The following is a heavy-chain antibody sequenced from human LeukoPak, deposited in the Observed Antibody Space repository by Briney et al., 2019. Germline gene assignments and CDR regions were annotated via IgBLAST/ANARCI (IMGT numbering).Heavy chain of an antibody. V-gene: IGHV1-69*05. Sequence: SVKVSCKASGGTFSSYAISWLRQAPGQGLEWMGGIIPIFGTANYAQKFQGRVTITTDESTSTAYMELSSLRSEDTAVYCCASARSYYDILTLDYWGQGTLVTVSS. CDR3: ASARSYYDILTLDY. J-gene: IGHJ4*02. CDR1: GGTFSSYA. CDR2: IIPIFGTA. D-gene: IGHD3-9*01.